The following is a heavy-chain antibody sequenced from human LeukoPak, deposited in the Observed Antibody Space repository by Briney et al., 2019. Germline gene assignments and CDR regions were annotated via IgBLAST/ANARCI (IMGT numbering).Heavy chain of an antibody. D-gene: IGHD1-26*01. V-gene: IGHV3-23*01. CDR3: AKVPDSGNYHFDY. CDR1: GFTFSSYA. J-gene: IGHJ4*02. CDR2: ISGGAGST. Sequence: GSLRLSCAASGFTFSSYAMSWVRQAPGKGLQWVSAISGGAGSTYYADSVKGRFTISRDSSKNTLYQQMNSLRAEDTAVYYCAKVPDSGNYHFDYWGQGTLVTVSS.